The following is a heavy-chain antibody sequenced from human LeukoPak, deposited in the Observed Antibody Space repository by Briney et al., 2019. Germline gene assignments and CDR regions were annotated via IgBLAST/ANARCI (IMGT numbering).Heavy chain of an antibody. CDR2: ISWNSGSI. Sequence: PGRSLRLSCAASGFTFDDYAMHWVRQAPGKGLEWVSGISWNSGSIGYADSVKGRFTISRDNAKNSLYLQMNSLRAEDTAVYYCARKNPGYCSSTSCYPAYYMDVWGKGTTVTISS. CDR3: ARKNPGYCSSTSCYPAYYMDV. J-gene: IGHJ6*03. D-gene: IGHD2-2*01. V-gene: IGHV3-9*01. CDR1: GFTFDDYA.